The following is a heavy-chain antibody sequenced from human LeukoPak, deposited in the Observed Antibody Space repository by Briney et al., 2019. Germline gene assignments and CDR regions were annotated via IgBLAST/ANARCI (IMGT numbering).Heavy chain of an antibody. CDR3: ARERDHGYSYGFVLDS. V-gene: IGHV4-4*07. D-gene: IGHD5-18*01. CDR2: MYHSGTT. CDR1: GGSMNTYY. Sequence: SETLSLTCTVSGGSMNTYYWTWLRQPAGKGLEWLGRMYHSGTTSYNSPLYNPSLSSRVTMSVDGAKNQFSLRLKSVMTADTANFCARERDHGYSYGFVLDSWGQGSLVTVSS. J-gene: IGHJ4*02.